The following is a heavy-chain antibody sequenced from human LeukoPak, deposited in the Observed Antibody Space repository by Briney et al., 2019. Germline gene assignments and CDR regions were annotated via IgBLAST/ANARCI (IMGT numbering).Heavy chain of an antibody. V-gene: IGHV4-34*01. D-gene: IGHD1-26*01. CDR2: INHSGSI. CDR1: GGSFSGYY. Sequence: SGTLSLTCAVYGGSFSGYYWSWIRQPPGRGLEWIGEINHSGSINYNPSLKSRVTISVDTSKNQFSLKLSSVTAADTAVYYCARARSGKWGFDYWGQGTLVTVSS. CDR3: ARARSGKWGFDY. J-gene: IGHJ4*02.